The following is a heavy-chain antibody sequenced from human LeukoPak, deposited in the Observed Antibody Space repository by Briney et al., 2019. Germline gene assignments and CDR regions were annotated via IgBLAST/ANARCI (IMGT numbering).Heavy chain of an antibody. CDR1: GYTFTSYD. Sequence: ASVKVSCKASGYTFTSYDINWVRQAAGQGLEWMGWMNPNSGNTGYAQKFQGRVTMTRDTSISTAYMELSRLRSDDTAVYYCARGGIVVVPAADYYYYGMDVWGQGTTVTVSS. V-gene: IGHV1-8*01. D-gene: IGHD2-2*01. CDR3: ARGGIVVVPAADYYYYGMDV. CDR2: MNPNSGNT. J-gene: IGHJ6*02.